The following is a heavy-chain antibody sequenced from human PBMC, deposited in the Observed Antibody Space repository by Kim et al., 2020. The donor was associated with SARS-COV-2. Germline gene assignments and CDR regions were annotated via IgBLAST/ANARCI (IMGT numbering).Heavy chain of an antibody. V-gene: IGHV3-53*01. CDR2: IYIVGPT. Sequence: GGSLRLSCAASGFTVSSNYMIWARQAPGKGLEWVSIIYIVGPTYYAGSVRGRFTISRDSSENTLYLQMNTLRAEDTAVYYCAREVNGYYFAHWSQGTLVTVPS. CDR3: AREVNGYYFAH. D-gene: IGHD3-22*01. CDR1: GFTVSSNY. J-gene: IGHJ4*02.